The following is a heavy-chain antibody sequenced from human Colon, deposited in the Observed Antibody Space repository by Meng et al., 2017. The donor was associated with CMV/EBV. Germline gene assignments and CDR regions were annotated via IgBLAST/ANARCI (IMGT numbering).Heavy chain of an antibody. CDR3: ATQRWAIGPAGTS. CDR1: GFTFSSYG. V-gene: IGHV3-21*01. CDR2: IVTTGSAV. Sequence: GGSLRLSCAASGFTFSSYGMNWVRQAPGRGLEWVASIVTTGSAVYYADSVKGRFTISRDNAKNSLYLQMNSLRAEDTAVYYCATQRWAIGPAGTSWGQGTLVTVSS. D-gene: IGHD6-13*01. J-gene: IGHJ4*02.